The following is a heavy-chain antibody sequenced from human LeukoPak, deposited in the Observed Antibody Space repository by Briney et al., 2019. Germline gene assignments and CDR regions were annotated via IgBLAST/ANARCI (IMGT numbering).Heavy chain of an antibody. CDR3: ARSNQADDY. J-gene: IGHJ4*02. Sequence: GGSLRLSCAASGFTFSSYGMHGVRRAPGKGRVGVARINPGGSSITYADSVKGRFTISRDNAKNTLYLQMDSLRAEDTGVYYCARSNQADDYWGQGTLVTVSS. CDR2: INPGGSSI. CDR1: GFTFSSYG. V-gene: IGHV3-74*01. D-gene: IGHD1-14*01.